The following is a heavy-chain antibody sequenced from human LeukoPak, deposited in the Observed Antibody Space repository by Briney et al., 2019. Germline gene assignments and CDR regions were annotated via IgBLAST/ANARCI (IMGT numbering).Heavy chain of an antibody. D-gene: IGHD2-2*01. CDR3: AKGLGYCSSTSCYGGKYYYMEV. CDR2: VRSDGNTK. Sequence: PGGSLRPSCAASGFSFSTYGMHWVRQAPGKGLEWVAFVRSDGNTKYYADSVKGRFTISRDNSKNTLYLEMSSLRAEDTAVYYCAKGLGYCSSTSCYGGKYYYMEVCGKGTTVTVSS. J-gene: IGHJ6*03. V-gene: IGHV3-30*02. CDR1: GFSFSTYG.